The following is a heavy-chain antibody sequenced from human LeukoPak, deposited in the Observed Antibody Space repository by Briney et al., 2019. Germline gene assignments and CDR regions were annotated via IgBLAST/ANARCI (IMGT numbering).Heavy chain of an antibody. D-gene: IGHD5-12*01. J-gene: IGHJ4*01. CDR1: GFTFSSYS. CDR2: ISSSSSYI. CDR3: ARDGGRGYAVDY. Sequence: GGSLRLSCAASGFTFSSYSMNWVRQAPGKGLEWVSSISSSSSYIYYADSVKGRFTISRDNAKNSLYLQMNSLRAEDTAVYYCARDGGRGYAVDYWGQEPWSPSPQ. V-gene: IGHV3-21*01.